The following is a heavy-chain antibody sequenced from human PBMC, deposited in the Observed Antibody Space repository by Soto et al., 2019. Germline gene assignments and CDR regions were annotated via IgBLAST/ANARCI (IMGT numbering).Heavy chain of an antibody. Sequence: SETLCLTCTVSGGSISSYYWSWLLQHPGKGLEWIGYIYYSGSTYYNPSLKSRVTISVDTSKNQFSLKLSSVTAADTAVYYCERELRSGLVNTVDYWGQGTLVTVS. CDR2: IYYSGST. V-gene: IGHV4-59*06. D-gene: IGHD1-7*01. J-gene: IGHJ4*02. CDR3: ERELRSGLVNTVDY. CDR1: GGSISSYY.